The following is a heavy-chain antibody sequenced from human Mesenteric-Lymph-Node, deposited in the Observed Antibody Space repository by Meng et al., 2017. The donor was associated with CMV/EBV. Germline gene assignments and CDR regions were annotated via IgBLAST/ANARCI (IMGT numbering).Heavy chain of an antibody. CDR3: ARAPGRLTSTDY. Sequence: GESLKISCKVSGYNFNNYWIGWVRQMPGKGLEWMGIIYPGDSDTKYSPSFQGQVTISVDKSVSTAYLQWSSLKASDTAIYYCARAPGRLTSTDYWGEGTLVTVSS. V-gene: IGHV5-51*01. J-gene: IGHJ4*02. CDR2: IYPGDSDT. D-gene: IGHD2-15*01. CDR1: GYNFNNYW.